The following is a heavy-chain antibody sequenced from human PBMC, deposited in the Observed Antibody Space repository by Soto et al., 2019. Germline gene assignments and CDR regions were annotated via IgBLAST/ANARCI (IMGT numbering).Heavy chain of an antibody. CDR3: ARDKITGLFDY. D-gene: IGHD2-8*02. V-gene: IGHV4-30-2*01. CDR2: IYHSGST. J-gene: IGHJ4*02. CDR1: GGSISSGGYS. Sequence: SETLSLTCAVSGGSISSGGYSWSWIRQPPGKGLEWIGYIYHSGSTYYNPFLKSRVTISLVTSKNQFSLKLTSVTAADTAVYYCARDKITGLFDYWGQGTLVTVSS.